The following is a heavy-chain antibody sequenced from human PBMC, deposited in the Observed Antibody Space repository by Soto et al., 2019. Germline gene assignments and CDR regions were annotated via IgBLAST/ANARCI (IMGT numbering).Heavy chain of an antibody. Sequence: LRLSCAASGFTFSSYAMHWVRQAPGKGLEWVAVISYDGSNKYYADSVKGRFTISRDNSKNTLYLQMNSLRAEDTAVYYCARAPIAVAGRFDYWGQGTLVTVSS. CDR2: ISYDGSNK. V-gene: IGHV3-30-3*01. J-gene: IGHJ4*02. CDR3: ARAPIAVAGRFDY. D-gene: IGHD6-19*01. CDR1: GFTFSSYA.